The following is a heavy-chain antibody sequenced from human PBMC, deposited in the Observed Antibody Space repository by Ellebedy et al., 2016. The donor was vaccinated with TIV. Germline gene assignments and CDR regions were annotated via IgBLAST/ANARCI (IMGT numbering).Heavy chain of an antibody. CDR3: ARDNYKVSVAGSN. J-gene: IGHJ4*02. CDR2: IKQDGSET. Sequence: PGGSLRLSCADSGFTFSSYWISWVRQAPGKGLEWVANIKQDGSETHYVDSVKGRFTISRDNAKNSLYLQMNSLRAEDTAVYYCARDNYKVSVAGSNWGQGTLVTVSS. V-gene: IGHV3-7*01. D-gene: IGHD6-19*01. CDR1: GFTFSSYW.